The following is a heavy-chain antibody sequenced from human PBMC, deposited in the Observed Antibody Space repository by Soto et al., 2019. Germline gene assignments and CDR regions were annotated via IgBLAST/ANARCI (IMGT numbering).Heavy chain of an antibody. D-gene: IGHD6-19*01. Sequence: SETLSLTCTVSGGSIRGYFWTWIRQTPGRGLEWIGYISNSGSTNYNPSLKSRVTISVDTSENQFSLKLNSVTAADTAVYFCGRESSFSGWFEFWGQGTLVPVSP. CDR1: GGSIRGYF. CDR3: GRESSFSGWFEF. V-gene: IGHV4-59*01. CDR2: ISNSGST. J-gene: IGHJ4*02.